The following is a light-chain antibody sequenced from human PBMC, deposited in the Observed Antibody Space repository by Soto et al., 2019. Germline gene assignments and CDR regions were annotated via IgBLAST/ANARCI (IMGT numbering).Light chain of an antibody. Sequence: ALTQSPATLPLSPGERATLSCRASQSVSSYLAWYQQKPGQAPRLISYDASNRATGIPARFSGSESGTDFTLTISSLEPEDFAVYYCQQRSNWPTFGQGTKV. CDR3: QQRSNWPT. V-gene: IGKV3-11*01. J-gene: IGKJ1*01. CDR1: QSVSSY. CDR2: DAS.